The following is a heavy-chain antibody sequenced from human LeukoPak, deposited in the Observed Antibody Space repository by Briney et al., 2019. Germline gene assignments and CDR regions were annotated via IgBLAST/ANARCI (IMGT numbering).Heavy chain of an antibody. V-gene: IGHV4-59*01. D-gene: IGHD1-26*01. CDR3: ARGGSRIDY. CDR2: IYYSGGT. J-gene: IGHJ4*02. CDR1: GGSISSYF. Sequence: SETLSLTCTVSGGSISSYFWSCIRQPPGKGLEWIGYIYYSGGTNYNPSLTSRVTISARTSKNQFSLKLSSVTAADTAVYYCARGGSRIDYWGQGTLVTVSS.